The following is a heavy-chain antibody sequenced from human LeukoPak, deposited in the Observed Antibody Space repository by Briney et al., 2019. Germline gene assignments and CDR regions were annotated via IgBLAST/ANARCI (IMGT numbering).Heavy chain of an antibody. J-gene: IGHJ4*02. CDR2: ITSGGDYI. CDR1: GFTFNTFN. Sequence: GGSLRLSCAASGFTFNTFNMNWVRQAPGKGLEGVSSITSGGDYIYYADSVKGRFTTSRYNAKNSLSLQLNSLRVEDTAVYYCARGHYDVLAASYKWTPDYWGQGTLVTVSS. CDR3: ARGHYDVLAASYKWTPDY. V-gene: IGHV3-21*01. D-gene: IGHD3-9*01.